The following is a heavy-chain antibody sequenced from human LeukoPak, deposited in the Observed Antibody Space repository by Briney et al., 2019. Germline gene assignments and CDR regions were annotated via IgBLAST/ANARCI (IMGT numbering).Heavy chain of an antibody. CDR3: ARSLHSGSPNFDY. Sequence: GASVKVSCKASGGTFSSYAISWVRQAPGQGLEWMGGIIPIFGTANYAQKFQGRVTITADKSTSTAYMELSSLRSEDTAVYYCARSLHSGSPNFDYWGQGTLVTVSS. CDR2: IIPIFGTA. V-gene: IGHV1-69*06. J-gene: IGHJ4*02. CDR1: GGTFSSYA. D-gene: IGHD1-26*01.